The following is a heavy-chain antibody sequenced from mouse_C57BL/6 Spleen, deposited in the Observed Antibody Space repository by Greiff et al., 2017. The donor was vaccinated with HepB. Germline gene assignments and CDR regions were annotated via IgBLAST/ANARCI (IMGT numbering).Heavy chain of an antibody. CDR3: ARGGYFYFDY. CDR2: ISSGSSTI. D-gene: IGHD2-3*01. J-gene: IGHJ2*01. V-gene: IGHV5-17*01. CDR1: GFTFSDYG. Sequence: EVNVVESGGGLVKPGGSLKLSCAASGFTFSDYGMHWVRQAPEKGLEWVAYISSGSSTIYYADTVQGRFTISRDNAKNTLFLQMTSLRSEDTAMYYCARGGYFYFDYWGQGTTLTVSS.